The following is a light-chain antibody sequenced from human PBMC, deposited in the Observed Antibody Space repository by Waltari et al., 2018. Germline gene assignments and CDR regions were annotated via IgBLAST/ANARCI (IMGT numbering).Light chain of an antibody. CDR1: SSDVGGYNY. J-gene: IGLJ2*01. Sequence: QSALTQPASVSGSPGQSITISCTGTSSDVGGYNYVSWYQQHPGKAPKLMIYDVRKRPSGVSNRFSGSKSGNTASLTISGLQAEDEADYYCSSYTSSSVVFGGGTKLTVL. CDR2: DVR. CDR3: SSYTSSSVV. V-gene: IGLV2-14*01.